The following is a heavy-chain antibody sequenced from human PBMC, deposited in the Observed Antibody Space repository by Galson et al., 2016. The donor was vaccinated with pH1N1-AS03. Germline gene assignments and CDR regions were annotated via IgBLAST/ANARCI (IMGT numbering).Heavy chain of an antibody. V-gene: IGHV3-7*03. J-gene: IGHJ6*02. CDR1: GFIFSNYW. Sequence: SPRLSCAASGFIFSNYWMSWVRQAPGKGLEWVANIRQDGSEQYYVDSVKGRFTISRDNAKDSLYMQMNTLRAEDTAVYYCKGAAVTYYYYGMDDWGHGTTVIVSS. D-gene: IGHD6-13*01. CDR2: IRQDGSEQ. CDR3: KGAAVTYYYYGMDD.